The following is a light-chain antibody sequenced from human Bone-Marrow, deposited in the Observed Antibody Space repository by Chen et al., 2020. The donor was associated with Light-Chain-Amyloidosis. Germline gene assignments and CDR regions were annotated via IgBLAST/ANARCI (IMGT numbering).Light chain of an antibody. V-gene: IGKV1-39*01. CDR3: QQSHSTPRT. Sequence: DIQMTQSPSSLSASVGDRVTITCRASQTISTFLNWYQQKPGKAPNLLIYAASSLQSGVPSRFSGSGSGTDFTLTISSLQPEDFATYYCQQSHSTPRTFGGGTKVAIK. CDR2: AAS. J-gene: IGKJ4*01. CDR1: QTISTF.